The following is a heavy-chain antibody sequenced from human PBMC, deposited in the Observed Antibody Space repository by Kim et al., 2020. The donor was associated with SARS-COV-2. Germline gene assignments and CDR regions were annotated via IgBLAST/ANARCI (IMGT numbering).Heavy chain of an antibody. CDR1: GDSVSGNSAA. J-gene: IGHJ5*01. CDR3: ARGSGYDYWFDP. CDR2: TYYRSKWSN. D-gene: IGHD5-12*01. V-gene: IGHV6-1*01. Sequence: SQTLSLTCAISGDSVSGNSAAWNWIRQSPSRRLEWLGRTYYRSKWSNDYAVSVKSRISINPDTSKNQFSLQLNSVTPEDTAVYYCARGSGYDYWFDPWGQGTLVTVSS.